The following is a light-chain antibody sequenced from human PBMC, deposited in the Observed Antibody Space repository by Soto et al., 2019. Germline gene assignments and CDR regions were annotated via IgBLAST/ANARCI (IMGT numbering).Light chain of an antibody. CDR2: HVT. CDR1: SSDIGHSDY. Sequence: QSALTQPASVSGSPGQSITISCTGTSSDIGHSDYVSWYQQHPGKAPKLMIYHVTYRPSGVSNRYSGSKSGNSASLTISGLQADDEADYYCCSLTTSHTYVFGSGTKVTVL. CDR3: CSLTTSHTYV. V-gene: IGLV2-14*03. J-gene: IGLJ1*01.